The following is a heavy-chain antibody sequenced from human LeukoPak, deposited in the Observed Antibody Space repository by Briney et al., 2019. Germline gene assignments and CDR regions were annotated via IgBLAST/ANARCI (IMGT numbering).Heavy chain of an antibody. CDR1: GFTFSSYW. V-gene: IGHV3-7*01. CDR3: ARDEVGDIVVVPAASVGVY. CDR2: INHNGNVN. J-gene: IGHJ4*02. D-gene: IGHD2-2*01. Sequence: AGESLRLSCAASGFTFSSYWMNWARQAPGKGLEWVASINHNGNVNYYVDSVKGRFTISRDNAKNSLYLQMNSLRAEDTAVYYCARDEVGDIVVVPAASVGVYWGQGTLVTVSS.